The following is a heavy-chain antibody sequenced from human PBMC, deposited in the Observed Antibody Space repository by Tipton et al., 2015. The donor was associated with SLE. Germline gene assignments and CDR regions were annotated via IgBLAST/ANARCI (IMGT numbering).Heavy chain of an antibody. CDR2: VYTHGGT. J-gene: IGHJ1*01. V-gene: IGHV4-61*02. Sequence: TLSLTCTVSGDSIGRPNEYWCWIRQAAGESLEWIGRVYTHGGTNFNPPLKSRVTISVDQSQQKVPLRLTSVTAADTAVYFCARGGSHASFDAWGQGTHVIVSS. CDR1: GDSIGRPNEY. D-gene: IGHD3-16*01. CDR3: ARGGSHASFDA.